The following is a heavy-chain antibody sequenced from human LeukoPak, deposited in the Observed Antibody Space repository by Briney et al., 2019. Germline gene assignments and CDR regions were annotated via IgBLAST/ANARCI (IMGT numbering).Heavy chain of an antibody. Sequence: ASVKVSCKASGYTFTDYYMHWVRQAPGQGLEWMGWINPNSGGTNFAQKFQGRVTMTRDTSISTAYMELSRLRSDDTAVYYCARGSKREATMIVVVTGDYWGQGTLVTVSS. D-gene: IGHD3-22*01. CDR3: ARGSKREATMIVVVTGDY. J-gene: IGHJ4*02. CDR1: GYTFTDYY. CDR2: INPNSGGT. V-gene: IGHV1-2*02.